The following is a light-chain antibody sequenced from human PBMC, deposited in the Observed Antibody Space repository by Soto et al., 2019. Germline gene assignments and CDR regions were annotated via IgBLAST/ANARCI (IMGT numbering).Light chain of an antibody. V-gene: IGKV1-8*01. CDR2: AAS. Sequence: AVRMTQSPSSFSASTGDRVTITCRASQGIISYLAWYQQKPGKAPKLLIYAASTLQSGVPSRFSGSGSGTDFTLTISCLQSEDFATYYCQQYYSYPPITFGQRTRLETK. J-gene: IGKJ5*01. CDR1: QGIISY. CDR3: QQYYSYPPIT.